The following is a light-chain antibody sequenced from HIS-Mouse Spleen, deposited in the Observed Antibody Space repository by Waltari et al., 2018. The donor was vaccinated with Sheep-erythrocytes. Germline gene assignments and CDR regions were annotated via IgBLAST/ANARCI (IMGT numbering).Light chain of an antibody. J-gene: IGLJ1*01. CDR1: SSDVGVYNY. CDR3: SSYTSSSTLV. CDR2: DVS. V-gene: IGLV2-14*03. Sequence: QSALTQPASVSGSPGQSITISCTGTSSDVGVYNYFSWYQQHPGKAPKLMIYDVSNRPSGVSNRFSGSKSGNTASLTISGLQAEDEADYYCSSYTSSSTLVFGTGTKVTVL.